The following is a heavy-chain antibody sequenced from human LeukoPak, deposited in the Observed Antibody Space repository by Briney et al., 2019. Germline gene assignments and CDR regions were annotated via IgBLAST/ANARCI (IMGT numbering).Heavy chain of an antibody. V-gene: IGHV1-2*02. CDR1: GYTFTAYY. Sequence: ASVKVPCKASGYTFTAYYMHWVRLAPGQGLEWMGWITPNSGGTKYAQRFQGRVTMTRDTSISTAYMELSGLRSDDTAVYHCARGFRLSAIEDWFDPWGQGTLVTVSS. CDR3: ARGFRLSAIEDWFDP. J-gene: IGHJ5*02. CDR2: ITPNSGGT. D-gene: IGHD2-2*02.